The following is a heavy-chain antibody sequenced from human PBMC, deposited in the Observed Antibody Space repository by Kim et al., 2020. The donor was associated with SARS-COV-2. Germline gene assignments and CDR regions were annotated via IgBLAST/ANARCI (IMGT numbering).Heavy chain of an antibody. D-gene: IGHD5-12*01. J-gene: IGHJ4*02. CDR3: ARGDRGYSGLEFDY. V-gene: IGHV4-31*02. Sequence: NPSLKSRVTISVDTSKNQFSLKLSSVTAADTAVYYCARGDRGYSGLEFDYWGQGTLVTVSS.